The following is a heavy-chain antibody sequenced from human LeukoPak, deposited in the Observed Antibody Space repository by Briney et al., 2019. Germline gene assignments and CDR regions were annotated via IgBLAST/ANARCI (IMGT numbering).Heavy chain of an antibody. Sequence: PGGSLRLSCAASGFTFSNYAMSWVRQAPGKRLEWISATSGSGSDTYYADSVKGRFTISRDNSKNTLYLQMNSLRAEDTAVYYCAKGGSCATTGCYTGYYYYGMDVWGQGITVTVSS. V-gene: IGHV3-23*01. CDR1: GFTFSNYA. D-gene: IGHD2-2*02. J-gene: IGHJ6*02. CDR3: AKGGSCATTGCYTGYYYYGMDV. CDR2: TSGSGSDT.